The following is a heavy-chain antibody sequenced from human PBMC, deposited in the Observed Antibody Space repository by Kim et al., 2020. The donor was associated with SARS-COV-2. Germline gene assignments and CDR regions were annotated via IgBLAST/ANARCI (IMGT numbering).Heavy chain of an antibody. CDR2: ISYDGSNK. Sequence: GGSLRLSCAASGFTFSSYAMHWVRQAPGKGLEWVAVISYDGSNKYYADSVKGRLTISRDNSKNTLYPQMNSLRAEDTAVYYCARDPTSTTPVATPDYWGQGTLVTVSS. D-gene: IGHD2-15*01. V-gene: IGHV3-30*04. J-gene: IGHJ4*02. CDR1: GFTFSSYA. CDR3: ARDPTSTTPVATPDY.